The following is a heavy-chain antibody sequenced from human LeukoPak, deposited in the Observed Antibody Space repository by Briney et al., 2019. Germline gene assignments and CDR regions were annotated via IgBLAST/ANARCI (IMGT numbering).Heavy chain of an antibody. J-gene: IGHJ4*02. V-gene: IGHV3-23*01. CDR2: FGSGGGT. CDR3: SKVVAPGTTRNLDS. CDR1: GFTFSTYA. Sequence: GGSLRLSCAASGFTFSTYAMTWVRQAPGKGLEWVSTFGSGGGTYYADSVKGRFTISKDNSKNTLYLQLNRLSAEDTALYYCSKVVAPGTTRNLDSWGQGTLVTVSS. D-gene: IGHD6-13*01.